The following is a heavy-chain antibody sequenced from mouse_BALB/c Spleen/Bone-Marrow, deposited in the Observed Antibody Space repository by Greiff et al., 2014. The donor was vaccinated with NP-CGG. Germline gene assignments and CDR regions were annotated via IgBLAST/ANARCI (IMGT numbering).Heavy chain of an antibody. CDR1: GFTFTDYY. CDR3: ARDYGNYVRFAY. Sequence: DVMLVESGGGLVQPGGSLRLSCATSGFTFTDYYMSWVRQPPGKALEWLGFIRNKANGYTTEYSASVKGRFTTSRDNSQSILYLQMNTLRAEDSATYYCARDYGNYVRFAYWGQGTLVTVSA. J-gene: IGHJ3*01. D-gene: IGHD2-1*01. CDR2: IRNKANGYTT. V-gene: IGHV7-3*02.